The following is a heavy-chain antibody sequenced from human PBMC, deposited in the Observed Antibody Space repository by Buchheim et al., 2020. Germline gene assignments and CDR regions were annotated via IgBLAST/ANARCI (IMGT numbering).Heavy chain of an antibody. CDR3: AKDGPYGDSSGPIPRYHFDY. J-gene: IGHJ4*02. D-gene: IGHD3-22*01. CDR2: ISNGGRT. Sequence: EVHLVESGGGLVLFRGSLRLSCAASGFTVSNNQMTWVRQTPGKGLEWVSHISNGGRTSYADSVKGRFTIARDNSKNTLYLQMNSLRAEDTAVYYCAKDGPYGDSSGPIPRYHFDYWGQGTL. V-gene: IGHV3-66*01. CDR1: GFTVSNNQ.